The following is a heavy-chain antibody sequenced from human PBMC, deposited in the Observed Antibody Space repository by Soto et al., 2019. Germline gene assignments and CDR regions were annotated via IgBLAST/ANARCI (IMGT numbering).Heavy chain of an antibody. Sequence: QVQLQESGPGLVKASQTLSLTCTLSGASVSSAEHYWSWIRQPPGKGLEWIGYSYYSGGSYYNASLQSRVTISADTSQNQFSLRLTSVTAADTAVYYCARLSGYDPAGAADKWGPGILVSVSS. CDR3: ARLSGYDPAGAADK. CDR1: GASVSSAEHY. D-gene: IGHD5-12*01. V-gene: IGHV4-30-4*01. CDR2: SYYSGGS. J-gene: IGHJ4*02.